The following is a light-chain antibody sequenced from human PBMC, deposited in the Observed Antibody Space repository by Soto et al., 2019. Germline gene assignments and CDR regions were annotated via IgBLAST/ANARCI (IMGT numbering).Light chain of an antibody. Sequence: QSALTQPAPVSGSPGQSITISCTGTSSDVGAYNYVSWYQQHPGKAPKLMIYEVSNRPSGVSNRFPGSKSGNTASLTISGLQAEDEADYYCSSYTSSSPLVFGTGTKVTVL. CDR3: SSYTSSSPLV. J-gene: IGLJ1*01. CDR1: SSDVGAYNY. V-gene: IGLV2-14*01. CDR2: EVS.